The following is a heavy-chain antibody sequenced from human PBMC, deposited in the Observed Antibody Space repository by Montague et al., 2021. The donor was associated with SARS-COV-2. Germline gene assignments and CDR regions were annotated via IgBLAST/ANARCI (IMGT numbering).Heavy chain of an antibody. J-gene: IGHJ6*02. V-gene: IGHV4-39*01. D-gene: IGHD1-7*01. Sequence: SETLSLTCTVSGGSISSSSYYWGWIRQPPGKGLDWIGCIYYSASTYYNPSLKSRVTISVDTSKNQFSLKLSSVTAADTAVYYCARRVTGTTVHYYYYGMDVCGQGTTVTVSS. CDR3: ARRVTGTTVHYYYYGMDV. CDR1: GGSISSSSYY. CDR2: IYYSAST.